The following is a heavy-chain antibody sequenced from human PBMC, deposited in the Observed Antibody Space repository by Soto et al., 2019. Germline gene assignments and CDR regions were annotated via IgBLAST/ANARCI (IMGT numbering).Heavy chain of an antibody. CDR2: ISGSGGST. D-gene: IGHD3-3*01. CDR3: ATDPDHDEDFDY. Sequence: EVQLLESGGGLVQPGGSLRLSCAASGFTFSSYAMSWVRQAPGKGLEWVSAISGSGGSTYYADSVKGRFTISRDNSKNTLYLQMNSLRAEDTAVYYCATDPDHDEDFDYWGQGALVTVSS. J-gene: IGHJ4*02. CDR1: GFTFSSYA. V-gene: IGHV3-23*01.